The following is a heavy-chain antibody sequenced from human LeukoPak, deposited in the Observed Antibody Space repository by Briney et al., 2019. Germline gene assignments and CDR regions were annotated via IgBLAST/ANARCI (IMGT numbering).Heavy chain of an antibody. D-gene: IGHD6-19*01. CDR1: GFTFSSYA. CDR3: ARDFSVAGTPIDY. V-gene: IGHV3-7*03. Sequence: GRSLRLSCAASGFTFSSYAMHWVRQAPGKGLEWVANIKQDGSEKYYVDSVKGRFTISRDNAKNSLYLQMNSLRAEDTAVYYCARDFSVAGTPIDYWGQGTLVTVSS. J-gene: IGHJ4*02. CDR2: IKQDGSEK.